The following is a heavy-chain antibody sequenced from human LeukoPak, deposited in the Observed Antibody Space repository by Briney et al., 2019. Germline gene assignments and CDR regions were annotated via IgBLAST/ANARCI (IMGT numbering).Heavy chain of an antibody. CDR2: IYYSGTT. CDR3: ASHRITAAEEYFQH. V-gene: IGHV4-59*08. J-gene: IGHJ1*01. Sequence: SETLSLTCTVSGGSISSYFWSWIRQPPGKGLEWIGYIYYSGTTNYNPSLKSRVTISVDTSENEFSLKLNSVTAADTAVYYCASHRITAAEEYFQHWARAPWSPSPQ. CDR1: GGSISSYF. D-gene: IGHD6-13*01.